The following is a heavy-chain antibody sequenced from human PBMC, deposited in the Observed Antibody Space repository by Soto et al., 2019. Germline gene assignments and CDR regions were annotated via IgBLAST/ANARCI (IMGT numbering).Heavy chain of an antibody. Sequence: ESLKISCKGSGYSFISHWIGWVRQMPGKGLEWMGIIYPGDSDTRYSPSFEGQVTITADKTTTTAYLQWSSLKASDTAMYYCTRSLPTPDFWGQGTLVTVSS. V-gene: IGHV5-51*01. CDR3: TRSLPTPDF. CDR1: GYSFISHW. CDR2: IYPGDSDT. J-gene: IGHJ4*02.